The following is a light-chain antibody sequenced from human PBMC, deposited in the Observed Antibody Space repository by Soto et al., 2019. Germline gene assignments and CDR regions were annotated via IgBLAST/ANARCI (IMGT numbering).Light chain of an antibody. J-gene: IGLJ1*01. CDR2: GVS. V-gene: IGLV2-14*01. CDR1: SSEVGGYNY. Sequence: QFWLTQPASVSGPPGQSIPISCTGTSSEVGGYNYVSWYQQHPGKAPKLIISGVSNRPSGVSNRFSGSKSGNTASLTISGLQTEDEADYYCISYTTSVTYVFGTGTKVTVL. CDR3: ISYTTSVTYV.